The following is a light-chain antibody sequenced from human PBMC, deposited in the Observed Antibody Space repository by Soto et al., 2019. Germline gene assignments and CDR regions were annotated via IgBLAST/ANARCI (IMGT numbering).Light chain of an antibody. V-gene: IGKV3-20*01. CDR1: QSIRSHY. CDR3: QQYGSSVT. J-gene: IGKJ1*01. Sequence: EIVLTQSPGTLSLSPGERATLSCSASQSIRSHYLAWYQQKNGQAPRLLISGAHNRPPGIPDRFSGSESGTDFTLRISRLHPEDFAVYYCQQYGSSVTFGQWTNVEIK. CDR2: GAH.